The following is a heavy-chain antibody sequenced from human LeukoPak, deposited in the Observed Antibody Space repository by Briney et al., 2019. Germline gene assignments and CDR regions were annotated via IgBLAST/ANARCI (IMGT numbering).Heavy chain of an antibody. CDR2: ISAYNGNT. D-gene: IGHD6-19*01. V-gene: IGHV1-18*01. CDR3: ARDSSGWLKYYFDY. Sequence: GASVKVSCTASGYTFTSYGISWVRQAPGQGLEWMGWISAYNGNTNYAQKLQGRVTMTTDTSTSTAYMELRSLRSDDTAVYYCARDSSGWLKYYFDYWGQGTLVTVSS. J-gene: IGHJ4*02. CDR1: GYTFTSYG.